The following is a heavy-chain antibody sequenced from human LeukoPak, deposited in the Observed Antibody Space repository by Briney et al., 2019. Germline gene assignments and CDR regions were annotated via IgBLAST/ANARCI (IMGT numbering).Heavy chain of an antibody. D-gene: IGHD1-26*01. Sequence: GGSLRLSCAVSGIIFSDHYMDWVRQAPGKGLEWVANIKSDGSEKYYVDSVKGRFTISRDNAQDPLYLQMNTLRVEDTAVYYCARDRPLSGSYLRVNYFGLDVWGQGTTVTVSS. CDR1: GIIFSDHY. V-gene: IGHV3-7*03. J-gene: IGHJ6*02. CDR2: IKSDGSEK. CDR3: ARDRPLSGSYLRVNYFGLDV.